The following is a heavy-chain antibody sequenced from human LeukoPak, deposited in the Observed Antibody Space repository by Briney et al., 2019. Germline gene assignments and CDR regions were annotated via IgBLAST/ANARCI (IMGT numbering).Heavy chain of an antibody. CDR2: IYSGGTT. J-gene: IGHJ4*02. CDR1: GFTVSGNH. D-gene: IGHD3-22*01. V-gene: IGHV3-53*05. Sequence: GGSLRLSCAASGFTVSGNHMSWVRQAPGKGLNWVSIIYSGGTTYYADSVKGRFTISRDNSKNTLYLQMNSLRAEDTAVYYCARDTRGDYYDSSGYFDYWGQGTLVTVSS. CDR3: ARDTRGDYYDSSGYFDY.